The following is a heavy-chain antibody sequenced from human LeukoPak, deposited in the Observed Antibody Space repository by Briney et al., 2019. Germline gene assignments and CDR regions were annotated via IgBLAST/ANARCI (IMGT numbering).Heavy chain of an antibody. D-gene: IGHD3-22*01. V-gene: IGHV4-31*03. Sequence: KPSQSLSLTCTASGDSISGGGYYWRWIRQHPGKGLEWIGYINYSGSTYYNPSLKSRVTISVDTSKNQFSLKLSSVTAADTAVYYCASFMGTYYDSSGYHNWFDPWGQGTLVTVSS. CDR3: ASFMGTYYDSSGYHNWFDP. J-gene: IGHJ5*02. CDR2: INYSGST. CDR1: GDSISGGGYY.